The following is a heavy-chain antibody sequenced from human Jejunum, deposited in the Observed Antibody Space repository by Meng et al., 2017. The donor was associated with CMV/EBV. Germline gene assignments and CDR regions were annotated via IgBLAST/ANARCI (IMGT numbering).Heavy chain of an antibody. V-gene: IGHV4-34*01. CDR2: INHSGSA. CDR3: ARYYCASSNCYPFDS. Sequence: YGGSFSGYYWSWIRQSPGQGLEWIGQINHSGSASYNPSLRRRVTISEDTSKNQFSLRLTSVTAADTATYYCARYYCASSNCYPFDSWGPGELVTVSS. D-gene: IGHD2-2*01. CDR1: GGSFSGYY. J-gene: IGHJ4*02.